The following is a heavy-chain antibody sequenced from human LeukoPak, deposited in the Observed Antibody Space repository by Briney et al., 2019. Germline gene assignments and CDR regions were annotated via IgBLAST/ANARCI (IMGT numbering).Heavy chain of an antibody. Sequence: GGSLRLSCTASGFTFGDYAMSWVRQAPGKGLEWVGFIRSKAYGGTTEYAASVKGRFTISRDDSKTIAYLQMNSLKTEDTAVYYCTRMGPAAISYYFDYWGQGTLVTVSS. CDR1: GFTFGDYA. CDR2: IRSKAYGGTT. J-gene: IGHJ4*02. D-gene: IGHD2-2*01. V-gene: IGHV3-49*04. CDR3: TRMGPAAISYYFDY.